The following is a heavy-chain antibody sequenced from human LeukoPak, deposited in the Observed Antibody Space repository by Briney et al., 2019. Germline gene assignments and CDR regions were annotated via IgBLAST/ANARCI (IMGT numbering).Heavy chain of an antibody. CDR2: ISSSGSTI. D-gene: IGHD3-10*01. V-gene: IGHV3-11*01. CDR1: GFTFSDYY. Sequence: PGGSLRLSCAASGFTFSDYYMSWIRQAPGKGLEWVSYISSSGSTIYYADSVKGRFTISRDNAKNSLYLQMNSLRVEDTAVYYCAREKGRGVISPYYDYWGQGTLVTVS. CDR3: AREKGRGVISPYYDY. J-gene: IGHJ4*02.